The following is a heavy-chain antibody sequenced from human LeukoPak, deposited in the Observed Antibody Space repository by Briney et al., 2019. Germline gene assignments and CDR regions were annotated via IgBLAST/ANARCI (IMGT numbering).Heavy chain of an antibody. CDR1: GFTFTNYW. D-gene: IGHD3-22*01. J-gene: IGHJ4*02. CDR3: AKDGDDCIEY. V-gene: IGHV3-74*01. Sequence: GGSLRLSCAASGFTFTNYWMHWVRQVSGKGLVWVSCINSDGSAIRYADFVKGRFTISRDNSKSILFLQMNSLRVEDTAMYYCAKDGDDCIEYWGQGTLVTVSS. CDR2: INSDGSAI.